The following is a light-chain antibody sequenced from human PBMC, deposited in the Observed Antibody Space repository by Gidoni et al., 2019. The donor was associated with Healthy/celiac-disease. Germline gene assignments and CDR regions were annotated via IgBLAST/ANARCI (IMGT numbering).Light chain of an antibody. CDR2: GAS. Sequence: EIFLTQSPATLSVSPGESATLSCSASQSVSSNLAWYQQKPGQAPRRLIYGASTRATGIPARFSGSGSGTEFTLTISSLQSEDFAGYYCQQYNNWPRTFGQGTKVEIK. CDR1: QSVSSN. J-gene: IGKJ1*01. CDR3: QQYNNWPRT. V-gene: IGKV3-15*01.